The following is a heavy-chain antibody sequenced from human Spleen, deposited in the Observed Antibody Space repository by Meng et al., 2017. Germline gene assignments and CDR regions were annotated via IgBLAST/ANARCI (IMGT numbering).Heavy chain of an antibody. V-gene: IGHV3-74*03. J-gene: IGHJ4*02. CDR2: INTDASIT. CDR3: ARDADWVIFDH. CDR1: GFTVSHNY. D-gene: IGHD3-9*01. Sequence: GESLKISCAASGFTVSHNYMSWVRQAPGKGLEWVSRINTDASITTYADSVKGRFTISRDDAKNTVYLQMNSLRAEDTAVYYCARDADWVIFDHWGQGALVTVSS.